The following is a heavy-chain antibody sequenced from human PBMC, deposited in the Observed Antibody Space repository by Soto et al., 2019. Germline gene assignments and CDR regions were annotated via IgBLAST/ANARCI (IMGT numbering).Heavy chain of an antibody. CDR3: VGGQYYFDY. Sequence: QVQLVESGGAVVQPGRSLRLSFEASGFPFTTYGMHWVREGPGKGLEWVAVISYDGSNRYYADSVKGRFTISRDNSKNTLYLQMNDLRPEDTALYYCVGGQYYFDYRGQGTLVTVSS. CDR2: ISYDGSNR. D-gene: IGHD3-10*01. V-gene: IGHV3-30*03. CDR1: GFPFTTYG. J-gene: IGHJ4*02.